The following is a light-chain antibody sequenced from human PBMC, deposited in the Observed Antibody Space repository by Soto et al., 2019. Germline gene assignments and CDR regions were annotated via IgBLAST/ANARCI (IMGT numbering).Light chain of an antibody. CDR1: SSNIGAGFD. Sequence: QSVLTQPPSVSGAPGQRVTIYCTGSSSNIGAGFDVHWYQQLPGTAPKLLIFGNNNRPSGVPDRFSGSKSGTSASLAITGLQAEDEGDYYCQSFDNNLRRVFGPGTKLTVL. J-gene: IGLJ1*01. CDR3: QSFDNNLRRV. V-gene: IGLV1-40*01. CDR2: GNN.